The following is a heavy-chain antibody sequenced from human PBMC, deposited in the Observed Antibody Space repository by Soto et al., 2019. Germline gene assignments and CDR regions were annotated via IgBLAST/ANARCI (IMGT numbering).Heavy chain of an antibody. CDR2: INAANGYT. D-gene: IGHD2-15*01. CDR3: ARVEWLLCNGGSCYCGFGP. Sequence: QVQLVQSGAEEKKPGASVKVSCKASGYTFTRYAVHWVRQAPGQRLEWMGWINAANGYTKYSQKFQGRVTITRDTSASTGYMELTGLRSEDTAVNYCARVEWLLCNGGSCYCGFGPWGQGTLVTVSS. V-gene: IGHV1-3*05. CDR1: GYTFTRYA. J-gene: IGHJ5*02.